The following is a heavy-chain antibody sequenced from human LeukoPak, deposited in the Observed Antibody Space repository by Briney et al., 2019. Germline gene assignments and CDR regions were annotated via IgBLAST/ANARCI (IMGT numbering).Heavy chain of an antibody. CDR2: IIPIFGTA. V-gene: IGHV1-69*05. CDR1: GGTFSSYA. J-gene: IGHJ6*03. CDR3: ARGSITEYYYYYYMDV. Sequence: SVKVSCKASGGTFSSYAISWVRQAPGQGLEGMGGIIPIFGTANYAQKLQGRVTMTTDTSTSTAYMELRSLRSDDTAVYYCARGSITEYYYYYYMDVWGKGTTVTVSS. D-gene: IGHD1-20*01.